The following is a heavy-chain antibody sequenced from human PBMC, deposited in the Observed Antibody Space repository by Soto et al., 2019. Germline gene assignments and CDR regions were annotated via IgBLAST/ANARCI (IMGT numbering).Heavy chain of an antibody. CDR1: GFTFSSYA. Sequence: GGSLRLSCAASGFTFSSYAMSWVRQAPGKGLELVSAISGSGGSTYYADSVKGRFTISRDNSKNTLYLQMNSLRAEDTAVYYCAKTHVYAWNYFDYWGQGTLVTVSS. J-gene: IGHJ4*02. V-gene: IGHV3-23*01. CDR2: ISGSGGST. D-gene: IGHD1-1*01. CDR3: AKTHVYAWNYFDY.